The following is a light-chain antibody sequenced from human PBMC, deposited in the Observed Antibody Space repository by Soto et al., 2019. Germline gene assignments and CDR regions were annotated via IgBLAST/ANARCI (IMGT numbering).Light chain of an antibody. V-gene: IGKV1-17*01. CDR3: LQHNTYPWT. CDR2: SSS. Sequence: DVQMTQSPSSLSASVGDIVTITCRASQDIRFNLGWFQQKPGEGPKRLIYSSSDVHSGVPSRFSANSSGTEFTLIINGLQPEDSASYFCLQHNTYPWTFGRGTKV. J-gene: IGKJ1*01. CDR1: QDIRFN.